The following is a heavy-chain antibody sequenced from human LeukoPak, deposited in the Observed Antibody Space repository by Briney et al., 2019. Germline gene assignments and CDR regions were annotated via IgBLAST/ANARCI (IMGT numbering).Heavy chain of an antibody. V-gene: IGHV3-21*01. J-gene: IGHJ4*02. Sequence: GGSLRLSCAASGFTFSSYRMNWVRQAPGKGLEWVSSISSSSSYIYYADSVKGRFTISRDNAKNSLYLQMNSLRAEDTAVYYCARASSGFLFVIDYWGQGTLVTVSS. CDR1: GFTFSSYR. CDR2: ISSSSSYI. CDR3: ARASSGFLFVIDY. D-gene: IGHD6-19*01.